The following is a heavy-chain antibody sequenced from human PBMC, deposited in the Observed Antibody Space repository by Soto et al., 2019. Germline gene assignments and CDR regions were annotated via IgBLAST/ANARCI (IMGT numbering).Heavy chain of an antibody. Sequence: ASVKVSCKASGYTFTGSYMHWVRQAPGKGREWIGWINPNSGGTNYAQKFQGWVTMTRDTSISTAYMELSRLRSDDTAVYYCARDGSGEYSSYKNWFDPWGQGTLVTVSS. CDR1: GYTFTGSY. D-gene: IGHD6-6*01. V-gene: IGHV1-2*04. CDR3: ARDGSGEYSSYKNWFDP. J-gene: IGHJ5*02. CDR2: INPNSGGT.